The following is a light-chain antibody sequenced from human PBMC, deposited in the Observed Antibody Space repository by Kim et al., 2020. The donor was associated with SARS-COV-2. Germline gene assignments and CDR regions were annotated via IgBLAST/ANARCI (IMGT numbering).Light chain of an antibody. J-gene: IGLJ1*01. CDR1: SSDVSGYNS. Sequence: QSVTISCTGTSSDVSGYNSVSWYQQHPGNAPTLMIYEVSQRPSGVPDRFSGSKSDNTASLTVSGLQAEDEADFYCSSHAGTNNFYVFGTGTKVTVL. CDR2: EVS. V-gene: IGLV2-8*01. CDR3: SSHAGTNNFYV.